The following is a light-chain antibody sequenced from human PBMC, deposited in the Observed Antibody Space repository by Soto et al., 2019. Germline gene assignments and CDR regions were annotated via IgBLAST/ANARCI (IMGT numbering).Light chain of an antibody. V-gene: IGKV3-15*01. J-gene: IGKJ1*01. CDR1: HYIGSA. CDR2: DAS. CDR3: QQYGDRPRT. Sequence: EIVLTQSPATLSVSPGDRATLSCRASHYIGSAVAWYHQKSGQAPRLLIFDASIRVPTTPARFSGSVSGTEFTLTISSLESEDFAMYFCQQYGDRPRTFGQGTKVDI.